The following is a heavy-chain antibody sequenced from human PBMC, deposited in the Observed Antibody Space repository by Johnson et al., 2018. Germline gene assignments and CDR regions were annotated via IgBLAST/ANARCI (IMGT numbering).Heavy chain of an antibody. V-gene: IGHV3-11*01. D-gene: IGHD6-19*01. CDR2: ISSSGATT. Sequence: QVRLVESGGGLVKPGGSLRLCCVASGFTFSDHYMHWIRQASGKGLEWVSYISSSGATTYYADSVKGRFTVSRDNAENSLFLQLNSLRFEDTAIYYCERGQWLVPGYYYYMDVWGEGTTVTVSS. CDR3: ERGQWLVPGYYYYMDV. J-gene: IGHJ6*03. CDR1: GFTFSDHY.